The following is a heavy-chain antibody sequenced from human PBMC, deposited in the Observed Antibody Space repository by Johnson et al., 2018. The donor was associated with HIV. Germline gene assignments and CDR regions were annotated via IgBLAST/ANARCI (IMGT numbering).Heavy chain of an antibody. V-gene: IGHV3-30-3*01. CDR1: RFTFSSYS. CDR2: ISFDGSNK. CDR3: ARPTSQIHLWTDAFDI. Sequence: QVQLLESGGGVVQPGGSLRLSCAASRFTFSSYSMHWVRQAPGKGLEWVAVISFDGSNKYYADSVKGRFTISRDNSKNTLYLQMNSLRAEDTAVYFCARPTSQIHLWTDAFDIWGQRTMVTVSS. J-gene: IGHJ3*02. D-gene: IGHD5-18*01.